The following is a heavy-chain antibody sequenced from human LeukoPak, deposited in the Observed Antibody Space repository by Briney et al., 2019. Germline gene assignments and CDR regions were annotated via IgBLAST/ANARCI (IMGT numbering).Heavy chain of an antibody. J-gene: IGHJ4*02. CDR2: IKQDGSEK. Sequence: GGSLRLSCAASGFTFSRYWMSWVRQAPGKGLEWVANIKQDGSEKYYVDTVEGRFTNSRDTAKNSLYLQMNSLRAEDTALYYCARGRGLDYWGQGTLVTVSS. CDR3: ARGRGLDY. CDR1: GFTFSRYW. V-gene: IGHV3-7*01. D-gene: IGHD3-10*01.